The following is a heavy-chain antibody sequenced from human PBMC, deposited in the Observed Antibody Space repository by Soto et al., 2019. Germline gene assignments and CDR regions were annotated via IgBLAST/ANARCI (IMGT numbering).Heavy chain of an antibody. Sequence: KPSETLSLTCTVSGGSINTFYWSWVRQPAGKGLEWIGRIFSSGSTSLNPSLESRVAMSVDTSKNHFSLNLSSVTAADMAVYYCAREGSYSAYNFAHGIQLWSFDFWGQGALVTVSS. D-gene: IGHD5-12*01. CDR2: IFSSGST. CDR3: AREGSYSAYNFAHGIQLWSFDF. CDR1: GGSINTFY. V-gene: IGHV4-4*07. J-gene: IGHJ4*02.